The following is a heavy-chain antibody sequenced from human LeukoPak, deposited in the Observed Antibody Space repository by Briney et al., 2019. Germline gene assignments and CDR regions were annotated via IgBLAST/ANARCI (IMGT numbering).Heavy chain of an antibody. Sequence: PSETLSLTCTVSGGSISSSSYYWSWIRQPAGKGLEWIGRIYTSGSTNYKPSLKSRVTISVDTSKNQFSLKLSSVTAADTAVYYCARGGYYGSGNDFRFDPWGQGTLVTVSS. D-gene: IGHD3-10*01. CDR3: ARGGYYGSGNDFRFDP. J-gene: IGHJ5*02. CDR2: IYTSGST. CDR1: GGSISSSSYY. V-gene: IGHV4-61*02.